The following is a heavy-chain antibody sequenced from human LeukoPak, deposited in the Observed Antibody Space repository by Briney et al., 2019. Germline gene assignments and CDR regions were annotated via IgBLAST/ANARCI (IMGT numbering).Heavy chain of an antibody. Sequence: GRSLRLSCAASGFTFSSYGMHWVRQAPGKGLEWVAVISYDGSNKYYADSVKGRFTISRDNSKNTLHLQMNSLRAEDTAVYYCAKVFSPWGQGTLVTVSS. CDR2: ISYDGSNK. J-gene: IGHJ5*02. V-gene: IGHV3-30*18. CDR3: AKVFSP. CDR1: GFTFSSYG.